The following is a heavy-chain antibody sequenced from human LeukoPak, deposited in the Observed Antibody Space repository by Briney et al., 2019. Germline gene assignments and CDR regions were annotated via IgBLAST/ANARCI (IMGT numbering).Heavy chain of an antibody. J-gene: IGHJ4*02. Sequence: TGGSLRLSCAASGFTFSSYGMHWVRQAPGKGLEWVAFISYDGSNTYYGDSVKGRFTISRDDSKNTLYLQMNSLRAEDTGVYYCASRSPSSFEYWRQGTLVAVPS. D-gene: IGHD2-2*01. CDR2: ISYDGSNT. CDR1: GFTFSSYG. V-gene: IGHV3-30*03. CDR3: ASRSPSSFEY.